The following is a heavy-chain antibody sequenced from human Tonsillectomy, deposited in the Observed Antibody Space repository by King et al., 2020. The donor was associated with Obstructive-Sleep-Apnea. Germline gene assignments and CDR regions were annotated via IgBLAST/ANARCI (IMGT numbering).Heavy chain of an antibody. CDR1: GYTFTSYD. CDR3: ARSKGPGAFDI. Sequence: QLVQSGAEVKKPGASVKVSCKASGYTFTSYDINWVRQATGRGLEWMAWMNPSSGSTAYAQKFQGRVTMTRSASDSTAYMDLSSLQSEATAVYYCARSKGPGAFDIWGQGTMVIVSS. V-gene: IGHV1-8*01. J-gene: IGHJ3*02. CDR2: MNPSSGST.